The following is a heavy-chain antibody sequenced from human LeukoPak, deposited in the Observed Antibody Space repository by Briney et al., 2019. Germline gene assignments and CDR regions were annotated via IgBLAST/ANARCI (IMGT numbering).Heavy chain of an antibody. CDR3: ARLELLGYCSSTSCPSGALDI. V-gene: IGHV4-39*01. Sequence: SETLSLTCTVSGGSISSSSYYWGWIRQPPGKGLEWIGSIYYSGSTYYNPSLKSRVTISVDTSKNQFSLKLSSVTAADTAVYYCARLELLGYCSSTSCPSGALDIWGQGTMVTVSS. CDR2: IYYSGST. CDR1: GGSISSSSYY. D-gene: IGHD2-2*01. J-gene: IGHJ3*02.